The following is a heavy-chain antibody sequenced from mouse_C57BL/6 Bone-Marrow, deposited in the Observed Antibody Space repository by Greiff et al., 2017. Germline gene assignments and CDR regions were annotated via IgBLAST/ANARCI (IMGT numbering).Heavy chain of an antibody. Sequence: QVQLQQPGAELVKPGASVKMSCKASGYTITSYWITWVKQRPGQGLEWIGDIYPGSGSTNYNEKFKSKATLTVDTSSSTAYMQLSSLTSEDSAVYYCAREDDGYYLYYAMHYWGQGTSVTVSS. CDR1: GYTITSYW. J-gene: IGHJ4*01. V-gene: IGHV1-55*01. CDR3: AREDDGYYLYYAMHY. D-gene: IGHD2-3*01. CDR2: IYPGSGST.